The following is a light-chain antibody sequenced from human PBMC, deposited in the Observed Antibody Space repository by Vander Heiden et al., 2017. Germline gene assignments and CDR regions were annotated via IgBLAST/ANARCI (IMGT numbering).Light chain of an antibody. Sequence: SSVLTQPPSGSAASGQTARTTGGEDNIGSKSVHWYQQKSGKAPVLVVYDDNDRPSGIPERVSGFNSGNTATLTISRVEAGDEADYYCQVWDSISDHLVFGGGTKLSVL. J-gene: IGLJ2*01. CDR1: NIGSKS. CDR2: DDN. V-gene: IGLV3-21*02. CDR3: QVWDSISDHLV.